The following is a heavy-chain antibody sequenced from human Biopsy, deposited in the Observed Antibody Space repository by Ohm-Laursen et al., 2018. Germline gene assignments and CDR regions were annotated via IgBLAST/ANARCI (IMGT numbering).Heavy chain of an antibody. CDR3: ARGGFGLDGYNSP. D-gene: IGHD5-24*01. J-gene: IGHJ5*02. CDR1: GGSISGYY. CDR2: IYYHNGRS. Sequence: TLSLTCTVSGGSISGYYWTWIRQSPGKGLEWIGYIYYHNGRSSYNPSLKSRVTMSVDTSQNQFSLNLNSVTAADPAVYYCARGGFGLDGYNSPWGRGTLVIVSS. V-gene: IGHV4-59*01.